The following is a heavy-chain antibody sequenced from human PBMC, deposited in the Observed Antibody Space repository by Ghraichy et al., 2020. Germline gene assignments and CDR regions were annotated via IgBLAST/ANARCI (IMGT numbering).Heavy chain of an antibody. J-gene: IGHJ6*02. V-gene: IGHV3-23*01. D-gene: IGHD3-9*01. CDR2: ISGSGGST. CDR1: GFTFSSYA. Sequence: GGSLRLSCAASGFTFSSYAMSWVRQAPGKGLEWVSAISGSGGSTYYADSVKGRFTISRDNSKNTLYLQMNSLRAEDTAVYYCAKDQAAIDYDILTGYYFYYYYYGMDVWGQGTTVTVSS. CDR3: AKDQAAIDYDILTGYYFYYYYYGMDV.